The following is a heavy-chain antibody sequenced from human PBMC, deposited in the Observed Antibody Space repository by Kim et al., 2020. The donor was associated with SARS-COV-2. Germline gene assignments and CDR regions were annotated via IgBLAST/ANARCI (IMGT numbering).Heavy chain of an antibody. CDR3: ARPKYYYDSSGYPGAFDI. V-gene: IGHV5-51*01. Sequence: GESLKISCKGSGYSFTSYWIGWVRQMPGKGLEWMGIIYPGDSDTRYSPSFQGQVTISADKSISTAYLQWSSLKASDTAMYYCARPKYYYDSSGYPGAFDIWGQGTMVTVSS. D-gene: IGHD3-22*01. CDR2: IYPGDSDT. CDR1: GYSFTSYW. J-gene: IGHJ3*02.